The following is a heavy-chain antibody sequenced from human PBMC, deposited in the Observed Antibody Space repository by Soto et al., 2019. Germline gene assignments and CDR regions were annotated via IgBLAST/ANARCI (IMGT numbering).Heavy chain of an antibody. Sequence: ASVKVSCKASGYTFTGYYMHWVRQAPGQGLEWMGWINPNSGGTNYAQKFQGWVTMTRDTSISTAYMELSRLRSDDTAVYYCARVGTGEPQSSLDYWGQGTRATVSS. CDR3: ARVGTGEPQSSLDY. J-gene: IGHJ4*02. CDR2: INPNSGGT. CDR1: GYTFTGYY. V-gene: IGHV1-2*04. D-gene: IGHD7-27*01.